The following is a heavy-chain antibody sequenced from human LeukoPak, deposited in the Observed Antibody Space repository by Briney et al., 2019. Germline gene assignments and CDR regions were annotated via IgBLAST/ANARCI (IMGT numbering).Heavy chain of an antibody. Sequence: GASVKVSCKASGYTFTSYGISWVRQAPGQGLEWMGWISAYNGNTNYAQKLQGRVTMTTDTSTSTAYMELRSLRSDDTAVYYCARRGWWEHTNYYYYYMDVWGKGPTVTVSS. CDR3: ARRGWWEHTNYYYYYMDV. V-gene: IGHV1-18*01. J-gene: IGHJ6*03. D-gene: IGHD1-26*01. CDR1: GYTFTSYG. CDR2: ISAYNGNT.